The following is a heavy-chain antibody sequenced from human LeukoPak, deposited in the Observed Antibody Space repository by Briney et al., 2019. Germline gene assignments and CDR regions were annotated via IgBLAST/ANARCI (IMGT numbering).Heavy chain of an antibody. CDR1: GGPINSNIYY. V-gene: IGHV4-39*01. CDR2: IYYSGST. D-gene: IGHD3-16*01. J-gene: IGHJ5*02. Sequence: SETLSLTCNVSGGPINSNIYYWAWVRQPPGKGLEWIGSIYYSGSTYYNPSLKSRITISVDTSKNQFSLNLTSVTAADTAVYYCARFTPQGYGWGGYNRFDPWGQGTLVTVSS. CDR3: ARFTPQGYGWGGYNRFDP.